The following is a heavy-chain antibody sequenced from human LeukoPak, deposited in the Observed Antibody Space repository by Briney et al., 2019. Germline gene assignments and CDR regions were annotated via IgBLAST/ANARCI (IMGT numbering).Heavy chain of an antibody. CDR3: ARGSSSSWYLRDY. CDR2: ISGSGGSA. V-gene: IGHV3-23*01. CDR1: GFTFSSYA. D-gene: IGHD6-13*01. J-gene: IGHJ4*02. Sequence: GGSLRLSCAASGFTFSSYAMSWVRQAPGKGLEWVSAISGSGGSAYYADSVKGRFTISRDNAKNSLYLQMNSLRAEDTAVYYCARGSSSSWYLRDYWGQGTLVTVSS.